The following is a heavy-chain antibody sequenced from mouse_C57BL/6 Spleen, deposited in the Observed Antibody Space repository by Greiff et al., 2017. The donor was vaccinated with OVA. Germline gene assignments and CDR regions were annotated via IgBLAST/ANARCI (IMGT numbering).Heavy chain of an antibody. CDR3: AREDYYGSSRRSRY. CDR2: SYPGDGDT. CDR1: GYAFSSSW. D-gene: IGHD1-1*01. J-gene: IGHJ2*01. Sequence: QVQLKQSGPELVKPGASVKISCKASGYAFSSSWMNWVKQRPGKGLEWIGRSYPGDGDTNYNGKFKGKATLTADKSSSTAYMQLSSLTSEDSAVYFCAREDYYGSSRRSRYWAEGTTLTVSS. V-gene: IGHV1-82*01.